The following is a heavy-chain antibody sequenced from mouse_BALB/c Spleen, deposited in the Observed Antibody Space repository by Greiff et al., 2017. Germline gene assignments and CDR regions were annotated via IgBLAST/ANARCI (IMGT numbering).Heavy chain of an antibody. V-gene: IGHV5-6-5*01. CDR1: GFTFSSYA. D-gene: IGHD1-1*01. CDR2: ISSGGST. J-gene: IGHJ3*01. CDR3: ARYGSSYGFAY. Sequence: EVMLVESGGGLVKPGGSLKLSCAASGFTFSSYAMSWVRQTPEKRLEWVASISSGGSTYYPDSVMGRFTISRDNARNILYLQMSSLRSEDTAMYYCARYGSSYGFAYWGQGTLVTVSA.